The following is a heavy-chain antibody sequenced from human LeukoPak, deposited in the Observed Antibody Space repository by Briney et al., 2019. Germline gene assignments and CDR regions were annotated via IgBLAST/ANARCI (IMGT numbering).Heavy chain of an antibody. CDR3: AKGIAGISSSCDY. Sequence: PGGSLSLSCAASGFTFHDYAMHWVRQAPGKGLEWVSGISWNSGSIGYADSVKGRFTISRDNAKNSLYLQMNSLRAEDTALYYCAKGIAGISSSCDYWGQGTLVTVSS. V-gene: IGHV3-9*01. J-gene: IGHJ4*02. CDR2: ISWNSGSI. D-gene: IGHD6-13*01. CDR1: GFTFHDYA.